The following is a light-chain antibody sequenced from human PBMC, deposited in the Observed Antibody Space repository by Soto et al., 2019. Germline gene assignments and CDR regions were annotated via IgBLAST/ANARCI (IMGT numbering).Light chain of an antibody. CDR1: QSVSSSY. J-gene: IGKJ4*01. Sequence: EIVLTQSPGTLSLSPGERATLSCRASQSVSSSYLAWYQQKPGQAPRLLIHGASSRATDIPDRLSGSGSGTDFTLTISRLEPEDFAVYYCQQYGSSPLTFGGGTKVDIK. V-gene: IGKV3-20*01. CDR2: GAS. CDR3: QQYGSSPLT.